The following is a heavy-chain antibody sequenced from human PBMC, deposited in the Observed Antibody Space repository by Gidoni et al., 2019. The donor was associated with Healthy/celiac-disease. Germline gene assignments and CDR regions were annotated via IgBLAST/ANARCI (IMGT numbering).Heavy chain of an antibody. J-gene: IGHJ4*02. D-gene: IGHD4-4*01. CDR1: GGTLSSYA. CDR2: IIPIFGTA. CDR3: ARVPAEMATITEPYYFDY. Sequence: QVQLVQSGAEVKKPGASVKVSCKASGGTLSSYAISWVRQAPGQGLEWMGGIIPIFGTANYAQKFQGRVTITADESTSTAYMELSSLRSEDTAVYYCARVPAEMATITEPYYFDYWGQGTLVTVSS. V-gene: IGHV1-69*01.